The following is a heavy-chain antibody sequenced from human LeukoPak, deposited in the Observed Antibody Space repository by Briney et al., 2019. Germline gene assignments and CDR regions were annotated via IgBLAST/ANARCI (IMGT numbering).Heavy chain of an antibody. V-gene: IGHV4-31*03. CDR1: GGSISSGGYY. CDR3: ARGVEDIVVVVAATGPSWFDP. Sequence: SETLSLTCTVSGGSISSGGYYWSWIRQHPGKGLEWIGYIYYSGSTYYNPSLKSRVTISVDTSKNQFSLKLSSVTAADTAVYYCARGVEDIVVVVAATGPSWFDPWGQGTLVTVSS. CDR2: IYYSGST. J-gene: IGHJ5*02. D-gene: IGHD2-15*01.